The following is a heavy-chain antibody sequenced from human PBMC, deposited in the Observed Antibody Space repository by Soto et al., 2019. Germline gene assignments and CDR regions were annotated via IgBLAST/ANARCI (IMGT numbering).Heavy chain of an antibody. J-gene: IGHJ4*02. CDR2: IIPLLGVT. CDR1: GGTFSSYA. D-gene: IGHD3-16*01. Sequence: SVKVSCKASGGTFSSYAATWVRQAPGQGLEWMGGIIPLLGVTNFAQNFQGRVTITADKSTSTAYMELSSLTSEDTAFYYCARDVPIYGGKFYFDSWGQGTLVTVSS. CDR3: ARDVPIYGGKFYFDS. V-gene: IGHV1-69*10.